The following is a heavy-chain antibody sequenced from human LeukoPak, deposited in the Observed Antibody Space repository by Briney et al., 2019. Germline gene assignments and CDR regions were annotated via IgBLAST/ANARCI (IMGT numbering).Heavy chain of an antibody. CDR1: GFTFSNAW. CDR2: IKSKTDGGTT. D-gene: IGHD3-22*01. Sequence: GGSLRLSCAASGFTFSNAWMSWVRQAPGKGLEWVGRIKSKTDGGTTDYAATVKGRFTISRDDSKNTLYLQMNSLKTEDTAVYYCTTPYYYDSSGYLDYWGQGTLVTVSS. J-gene: IGHJ4*02. V-gene: IGHV3-15*01. CDR3: TTPYYYDSSGYLDY.